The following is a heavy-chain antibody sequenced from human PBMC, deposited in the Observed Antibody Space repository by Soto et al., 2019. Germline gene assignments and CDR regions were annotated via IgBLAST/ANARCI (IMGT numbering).Heavy chain of an antibody. V-gene: IGHV4-31*03. CDR1: GAYVNTGGYY. CDR3: ARAPGNERLDY. Sequence: QVQLQESGPGLVKPSQTLSLTCTVSGAYVNTGGYYWSWVRQYPGKGLEWIGYIYHSGDTYYNPSLKSRLTISVATSKNHFSLSLSSVTVAATAVYYCARAPGNERLDYWGQGTLVIVSS. J-gene: IGHJ4*02. CDR2: IYHSGDT. D-gene: IGHD1-1*01.